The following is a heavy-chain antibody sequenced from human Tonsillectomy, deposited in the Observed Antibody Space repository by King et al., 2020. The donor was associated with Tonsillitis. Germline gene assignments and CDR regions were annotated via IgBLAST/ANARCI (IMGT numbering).Heavy chain of an antibody. CDR2: IKQDGSEK. D-gene: IGHD2-8*02. CDR1: GFTFSSYG. V-gene: IGHV3-7*03. J-gene: IGHJ2*01. Sequence: VQLVESGGGLVQPGGSLRLSCAASGFTFSSYGMNWVRQAPGKGLEWVANIKQDGSEKYYVDPLKGRFTISRDNAKNSLYLQMNSLGAEDTAVYYCARSLGTGRNLWGRGTLVTVSS. CDR3: ARSLGTGRNL.